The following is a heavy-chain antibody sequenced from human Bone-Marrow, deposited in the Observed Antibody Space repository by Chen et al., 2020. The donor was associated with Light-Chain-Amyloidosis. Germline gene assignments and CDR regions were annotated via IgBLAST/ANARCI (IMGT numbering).Heavy chain of an antibody. CDR2: INAVNGNT. Sequence: QVQLVQSGAEVKKPGASVTVSCKASGYTFTTSGIHWVRQAPGQSLEGMGWINAVNGNTRYSQKFQGRVTITRDTSATTAYMELSSLRSEDTAVYYCARSPYDSSGYFFRWFAPWGQGTQVTVSS. V-gene: IGHV1-3*01. J-gene: IGHJ5*02. CDR3: ARSPYDSSGYFFRWFAP. CDR1: GYTFTTSG. D-gene: IGHD3-22*01.